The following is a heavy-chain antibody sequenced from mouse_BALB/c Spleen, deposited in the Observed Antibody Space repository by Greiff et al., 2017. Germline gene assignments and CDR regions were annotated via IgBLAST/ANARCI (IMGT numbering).Heavy chain of an antibody. CDR3: AREGNGYFHYAMDY. CDR1: GFTFTDYY. D-gene: IGHD2-3*01. J-gene: IGHJ4*01. Sequence: EVQVVESGGGLVQPGGSLRLSCATSGFTFTDYYMSWVRQPPGKALEWLGFIRNKANGYTTEYSASVMGRFTISRDNSQSILYLQMNTMRAEDSATYYCAREGNGYFHYAMDYWGQGTSVTVSA. CDR2: IRNKANGYTT. V-gene: IGHV7-3*02.